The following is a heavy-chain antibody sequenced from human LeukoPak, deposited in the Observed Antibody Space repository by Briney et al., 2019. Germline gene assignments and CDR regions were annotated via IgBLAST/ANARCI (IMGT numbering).Heavy chain of an antibody. CDR3: ARVGVRYSSSATFDY. CDR2: ISSSSSYI. J-gene: IGHJ4*02. CDR1: GFTFDDYG. V-gene: IGHV3-21*01. D-gene: IGHD6-6*01. Sequence: GGSLRLSCAASGFTFDDYGMSWVRQAPGKGLEWVSSISSSSSYIYYADSVKGRFTISRDNAKNSLYLQMNSLRAEDAAAYYCARVGVRYSSSATFDYWGQGTLVTVSS.